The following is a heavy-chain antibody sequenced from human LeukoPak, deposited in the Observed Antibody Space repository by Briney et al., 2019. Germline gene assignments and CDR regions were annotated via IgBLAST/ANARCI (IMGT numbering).Heavy chain of an antibody. CDR1: GYTFTGYY. D-gene: IGHD6-13*01. Sequence: ASVKVSCKASGYTFTGYYMHWVRQAPGQGLEWMGWINPDSGGTNYAQKFQGRVTMTRDTSIRTAYMELSSLRSEDTAVYYCARTQQLVLRSPLDPWGQGTLVTVSS. CDR2: INPDSGGT. J-gene: IGHJ5*02. CDR3: ARTQQLVLRSPLDP. V-gene: IGHV1-2*02.